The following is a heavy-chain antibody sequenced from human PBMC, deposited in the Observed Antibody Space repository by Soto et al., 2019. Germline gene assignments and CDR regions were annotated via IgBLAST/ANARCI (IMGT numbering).Heavy chain of an antibody. V-gene: IGHV1-2*02. CDR2: IRPITGGT. J-gene: IGHJ4*02. D-gene: IGHD5-12*01. CDR1: GYTFTDYF. Sequence: GASLKVSCKASGYTFTDYFMHWVRQAPGQGLEWMGWIRPITGGTHYAQRLQGRVTVTRDTSLNTAHMELSSLRSDDTAVYYCARGRRYGGYDYWGQGTLVTVSS. CDR3: ARGRRYGGYDY.